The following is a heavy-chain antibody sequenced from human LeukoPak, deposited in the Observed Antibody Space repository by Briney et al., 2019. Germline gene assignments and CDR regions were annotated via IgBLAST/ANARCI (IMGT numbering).Heavy chain of an antibody. D-gene: IGHD3-3*01. J-gene: IGHJ6*02. V-gene: IGHV1-69*13. CDR3: AVPVLTIFGVVTNYYYYYGMDV. Sequence: SVNVSCKASGGTFSSYAISWVRQAPGQGLEWMGGIIPIFGTANYAQKFQGRVTITADESTSTAYMELSSLRSEDTAVYYCAVPVLTIFGVVTNYYYYYGMDVWGQGTTVTVSS. CDR2: IIPIFGTA. CDR1: GGTFSSYA.